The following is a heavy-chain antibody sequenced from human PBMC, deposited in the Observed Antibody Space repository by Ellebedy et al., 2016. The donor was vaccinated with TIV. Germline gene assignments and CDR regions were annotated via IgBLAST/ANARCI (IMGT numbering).Heavy chain of an antibody. D-gene: IGHD6-13*01. CDR3: AKRVLIAPAGWGHGMVV. CDR2: ITGSGGYT. CDR1: GFTFSRYV. J-gene: IGHJ6*02. Sequence: GESLKISCAASGFTFSRYVLTSVRQAPVPGLKWVSNITGSGGYTYYADSVKVRFTISRDNSENTLYLQMNSLRAEDTAIYNCAKRVLIAPAGWGHGMVVWGQGTTVTVFS. V-gene: IGHV3-23*01.